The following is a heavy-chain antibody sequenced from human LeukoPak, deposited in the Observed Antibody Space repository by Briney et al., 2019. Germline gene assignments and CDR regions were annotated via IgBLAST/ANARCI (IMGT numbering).Heavy chain of an antibody. D-gene: IGHD6-13*01. CDR3: ARGFRYSSSPNWFDP. CDR2: ISSSSSYI. Sequence: GGSLRLSCAASGFTFSSYSMNWVRQAPGKGLEWVSSISSSSSYIYYADSVKGRFTISRDNAKNSLYLQMNSLRAEDTAVYYCARGFRYSSSPNWFDPWGQGTLVTVSS. J-gene: IGHJ5*02. CDR1: GFTFSSYS. V-gene: IGHV3-21*01.